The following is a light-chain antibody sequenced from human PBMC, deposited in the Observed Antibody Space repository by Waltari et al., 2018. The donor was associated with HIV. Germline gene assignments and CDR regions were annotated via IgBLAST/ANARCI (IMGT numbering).Light chain of an antibody. CDR2: STS. V-gene: IGKV1-12*01. Sequence: DIHVSQSPSSVSPSVGDRLNTTCRASRASRGGVAWYQRKSGRAPNLLGYSTSRLKSGVPSRFVGRRAGTVFTLDIRGLLVDDLGTYYCQGAAGFPHIVGAGTRVDFK. J-gene: IGKJ3*01. CDR1: RASRGG. CDR3: QGAAGFPHI.